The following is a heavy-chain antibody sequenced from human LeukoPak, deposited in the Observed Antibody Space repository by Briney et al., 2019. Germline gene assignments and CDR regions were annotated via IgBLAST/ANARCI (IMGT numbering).Heavy chain of an antibody. D-gene: IGHD6-19*01. V-gene: IGHV3-7*03. CDR2: INQDGTEK. Sequence: PAGESLRLSCAASGFTFTTYWMTWVRQAPGKGLEWVANINQDGTEKYYVDSVKGRFTISRDNAKNSLYLQMNSLRAEDTAVYYCARVSDISVAAYFDYWGQGTLVTVSS. CDR3: ARVSDISVAAYFDY. CDR1: GFTFTTYW. J-gene: IGHJ4*02.